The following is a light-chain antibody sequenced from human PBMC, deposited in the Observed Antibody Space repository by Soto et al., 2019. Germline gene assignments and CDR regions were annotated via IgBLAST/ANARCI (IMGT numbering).Light chain of an antibody. Sequence: EIVLTQSPGTLSLSPGERATLSCRASQSVSSSYLAWYQQKPGQAPRLLIYGASSRATGIPDRFSGGGSGKDFTLTISRLEPEDFAVYYCQHYGSSQTFGQGTKVEIK. V-gene: IGKV3-20*01. CDR2: GAS. J-gene: IGKJ1*01. CDR3: QHYGSSQT. CDR1: QSVSSSY.